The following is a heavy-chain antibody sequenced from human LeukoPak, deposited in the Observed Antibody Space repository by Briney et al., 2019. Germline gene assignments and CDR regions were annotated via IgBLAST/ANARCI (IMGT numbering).Heavy chain of an antibody. CDR2: INHSGST. CDR3: ARLRGYSGYEADY. V-gene: IGHV4-34*01. CDR1: GVSFSGYY. J-gene: IGHJ4*02. D-gene: IGHD5-12*01. Sequence: SSETLSLTCAVYGVSFSGYYWSWIGQPPGKGLEWIGEINHSGSTNYNPSLKSRVTISVDTSKNQFSLKLSSVTAADTAVYYCARLRGYSGYEADYWGQGTLVTVSS.